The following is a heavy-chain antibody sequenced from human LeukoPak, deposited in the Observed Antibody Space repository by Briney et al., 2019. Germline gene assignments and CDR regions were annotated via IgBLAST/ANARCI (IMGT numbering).Heavy chain of an antibody. CDR3: ARAISDSTGYYAYYFDS. D-gene: IGHD3-22*01. CDR2: MNPNSGNS. Sequence: ASVKVSCKTSGYTFTRNDINWVRQAPGQGLEWMGWMNPNSGNSGYAQKFQGRVTITRENSISTAYMELNSLTSEDTAVYYCARAISDSTGYYAYYFDSWGQGTLVTVSS. CDR1: GYTFTRND. V-gene: IGHV1-8*03. J-gene: IGHJ4*02.